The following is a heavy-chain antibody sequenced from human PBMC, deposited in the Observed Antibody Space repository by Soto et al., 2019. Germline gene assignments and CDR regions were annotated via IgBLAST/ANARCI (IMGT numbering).Heavy chain of an antibody. CDR1: GGSISSGGYY. Sequence: PSETLSLTCTVSGGSISSGGYYWSWIRQHPGKGLEWIGYIYYSGSTYYNPSLKSRVTISVDTSKNQFSLKLSSVTAADTAVYYCARDNYRLRRAFDIWGQGTLVTVSS. D-gene: IGHD3-9*01. CDR3: ARDNYRLRRAFDI. J-gene: IGHJ4*02. V-gene: IGHV4-31*03. CDR2: IYYSGST.